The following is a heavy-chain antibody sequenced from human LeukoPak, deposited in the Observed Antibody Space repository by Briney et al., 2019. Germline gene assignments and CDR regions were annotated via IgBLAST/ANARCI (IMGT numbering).Heavy chain of an antibody. CDR3: ARDERLGASGTAAGTFLYYYYYGMDV. D-gene: IGHD6-13*01. V-gene: IGHV3-21*01. Sequence: PGGSLRLSCAASGFTFSSYSMNWVRQAPGKGLEWVSSISSSSSYIYYADSVKGRFTISRDNAKNSLYLQMNSLRAEDTAVYYCARDERLGASGTAAGTFLYYYYYGMDVWGQGTTVTVSS. CDR1: GFTFSSYS. CDR2: ISSSSSYI. J-gene: IGHJ6*02.